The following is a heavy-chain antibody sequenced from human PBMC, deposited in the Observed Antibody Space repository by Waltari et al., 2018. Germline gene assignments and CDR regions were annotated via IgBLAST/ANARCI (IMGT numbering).Heavy chain of an antibody. CDR2: ITGTSRTK. CDR3: ARPVRISGNYGLDV. Sequence: EIQLVQSGGGLVQPGVSLRLSCAASGFNIDDYSLNWVRQAPGKGLEWVSYITGTSRTKFYADSVRGRFTISRDNAKNSLYLQMNSLRADDTAVYFCARPVRISGNYGLDVWGQGTTVIVSS. CDR1: GFNIDDYS. V-gene: IGHV3-48*01. J-gene: IGHJ6*02.